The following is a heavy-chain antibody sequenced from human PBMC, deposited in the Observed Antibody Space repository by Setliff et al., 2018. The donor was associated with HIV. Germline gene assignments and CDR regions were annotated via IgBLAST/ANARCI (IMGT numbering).Heavy chain of an antibody. Sequence: GGSLRLSCAASGFTFSSYSMNWVRQAPGKGLEWVSSISSSSSYIYCADSVKGRFTISRDNAKNSLYLQMNSLRAEDKAWYYCAKVERRRYYFDYWGQGTMVTVSS. V-gene: IGHV3-21*04. CDR2: ISSSSSYI. J-gene: IGHJ4*02. CDR3: AKVERRRYYFDY. CDR1: GFTFSSYS.